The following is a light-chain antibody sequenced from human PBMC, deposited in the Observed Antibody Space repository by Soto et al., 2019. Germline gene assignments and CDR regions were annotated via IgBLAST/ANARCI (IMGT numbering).Light chain of an antibody. V-gene: IGKV4-1*01. Sequence: IVMTQSPDSLGVSLGERATINCKSNETILYGSNNKNYLSWYQQKPGQPPNLLIYWASTRKYAVPERFSGSGSGTDFTRSISNLQAEDVAVYYCHQYYSPPFAFGPGTKVHL. J-gene: IGKJ3*01. CDR1: ETILYGSNNKNY. CDR3: HQYYSPPFA. CDR2: WAS.